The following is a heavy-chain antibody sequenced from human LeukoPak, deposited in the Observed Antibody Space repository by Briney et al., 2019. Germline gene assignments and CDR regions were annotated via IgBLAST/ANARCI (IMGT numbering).Heavy chain of an antibody. V-gene: IGHV3-7*01. CDR3: AREYYYDSSVYSLDY. D-gene: IGHD3-22*01. J-gene: IGHJ4*02. CDR2: IKQDGSEK. CDR1: GFTFSSYW. Sequence: GGSLRLSCAASGFTFSSYWMSWVRQAPGKGLEWVANIKQDGSEKYYVDSVKGRFTISRDNAKNSLYLQMNSLRAEDTPVYYFAREYYYDSSVYSLDYGGQGPRVTVS.